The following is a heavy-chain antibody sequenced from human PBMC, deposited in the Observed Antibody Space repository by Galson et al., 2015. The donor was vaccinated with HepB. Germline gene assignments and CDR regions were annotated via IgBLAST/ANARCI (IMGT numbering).Heavy chain of an antibody. Sequence: SVKVSCKASGYTFTRYGITWVRQAPGQGLEWMGWISAYNGNTNYAQKLQGRVTMTTDTSTSTAYMELRSLRSDDTAVYYCARDVQVVPAAPYYFDYWGQGTLVTVSA. CDR2: ISAYNGNT. V-gene: IGHV1-18*01. CDR3: ARDVQVVPAAPYYFDY. J-gene: IGHJ4*02. D-gene: IGHD2-2*01. CDR1: GYTFTRYG.